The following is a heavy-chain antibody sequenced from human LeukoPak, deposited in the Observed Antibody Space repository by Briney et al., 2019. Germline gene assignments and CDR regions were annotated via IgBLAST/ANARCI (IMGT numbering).Heavy chain of an antibody. CDR2: IRSKTYSETT. V-gene: IGHV3-49*04. D-gene: IGHD3-10*01. J-gene: IGHJ6*04. CDR1: GFTFSDYY. CDR3: TRADYYGSGSPISLDV. Sequence: PGRSLRLSCAASGFTFSDYYMSWVRQAPGKGLDWIGFIRSKTYSETTEYVASVKGRFTISRDDSKSIAYLQMNSLKTEDTAVYYCTRADYYGSGSPISLDVWGKGTTVTVSS.